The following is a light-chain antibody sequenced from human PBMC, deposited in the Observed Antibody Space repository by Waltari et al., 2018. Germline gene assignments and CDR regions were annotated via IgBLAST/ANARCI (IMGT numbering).Light chain of an antibody. Sequence: EIVLTQFPATLSLSPGETATHPCRATESVSTYLGWFQQKPGQAPRLLIFDTSNRAAGIPARFSGSGSGTDFTLTISNLEPEDVGVYYCHQRGNWWWTFGQGTRVEVK. J-gene: IGKJ1*01. CDR2: DTS. CDR1: ESVSTY. CDR3: HQRGNWWWT. V-gene: IGKV3-11*01.